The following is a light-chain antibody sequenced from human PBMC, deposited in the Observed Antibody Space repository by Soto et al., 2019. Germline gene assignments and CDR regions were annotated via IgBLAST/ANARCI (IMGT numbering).Light chain of an antibody. CDR1: QSISNY. V-gene: IGKV1-39*01. Sequence: IQMTHSPSSLSASMGDRITITFRASQSISNYLNWYQQKPGKAPKLLIYSASNLESGVPSWFSGSGSGTEFTLTISSLEPEDFAVYYCQQRSNWSTFGQGTRLEIK. J-gene: IGKJ5*01. CDR2: SAS. CDR3: QQRSNWST.